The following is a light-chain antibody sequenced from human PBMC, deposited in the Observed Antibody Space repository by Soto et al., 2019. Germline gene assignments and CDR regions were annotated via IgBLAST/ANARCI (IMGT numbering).Light chain of an antibody. J-gene: IGLJ2*01. CDR1: SSNIGNNA. CDR3: AAWDDSLNAVV. CDR2: YDD. V-gene: IGLV1-36*01. Sequence: QPVLTQPPSVSEAPRRRVTISCSGSSSNIGNNAVNWYQQLPGKAPKLLIYYDDLLPSGVSDRFSGSKSGTSASLAISGLQSEDEADYYCAAWDDSLNAVVFGGGTKVTVL.